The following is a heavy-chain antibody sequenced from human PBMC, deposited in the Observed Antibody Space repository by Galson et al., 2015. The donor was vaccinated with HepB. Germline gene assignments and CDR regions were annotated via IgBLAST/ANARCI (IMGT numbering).Heavy chain of an antibody. CDR2: IYYSGST. V-gene: IGHV4-39*01. Sequence: ETLSLTCTVSGGSISSSSYYWGWIRQPPGKGLEWIGSIYYSGSTYYNPSLKSRVTISVDTSKNQFSLKLSSVTAADTAVYYCATRGDYYDRWPVAFDIWGQGTMVTVSS. CDR3: ATRGDYYDRWPVAFDI. J-gene: IGHJ3*02. D-gene: IGHD3-3*01. CDR1: GGSISSSSYY.